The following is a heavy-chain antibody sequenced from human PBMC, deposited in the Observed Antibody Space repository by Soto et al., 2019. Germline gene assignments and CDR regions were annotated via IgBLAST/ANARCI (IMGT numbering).Heavy chain of an antibody. CDR1: GGSVSSGSYY. CDR3: ARDTGSSNWFDP. Sequence: QVQLQESGPGLVKPSETLSLTCTVSGGSVSSGSYYWSWIRQPPGKGLEWIGYIYYSGSTNYNPSLTSRVTISVDTSKNQFSLKLSSVTAADTAVYYCARDTGSSNWFDPWGQGTLVTVSS. D-gene: IGHD6-6*01. CDR2: IYYSGST. J-gene: IGHJ5*02. V-gene: IGHV4-61*01.